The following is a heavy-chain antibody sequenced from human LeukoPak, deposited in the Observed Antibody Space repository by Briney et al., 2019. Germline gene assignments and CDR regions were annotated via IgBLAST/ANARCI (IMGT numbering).Heavy chain of an antibody. CDR2: PYGGGTT. CDR1: GVTVSSNY. D-gene: IGHD1-26*01. J-gene: IGHJ3*02. CDR3: ARGRVGAPDVFDI. V-gene: IGHV3-53*01. Sequence: GGSLRLSCAVFGVTVSSNYLSWVRQAPGKGLEWVSVPYGGGTTYYADSVKGRFTISRDNSKNTLFLQVNSLRAEDTAVYYCARGRVGAPDVFDIWGQGTMVTVSS.